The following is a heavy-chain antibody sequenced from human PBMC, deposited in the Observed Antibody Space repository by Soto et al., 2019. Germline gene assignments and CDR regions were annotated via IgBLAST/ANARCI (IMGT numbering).Heavy chain of an antibody. Sequence: EVQLVESGGGFVKPGGSLRLSCAASGFSFSNAWMSWVRQAPGKGLEWVGRVESRSDGGSTDYAAPVQGRFTISRDDPKNMLYLQMTSLKAEDTAVYFCAAAPTPPRFLEWLTRAEYFHYWGLGPLVTVSS. D-gene: IGHD3-3*01. CDR1: GFSFSNAW. CDR2: VESRSDGGST. CDR3: AAAPTPPRFLEWLTRAEYFHY. V-gene: IGHV3-15*04. J-gene: IGHJ1*01.